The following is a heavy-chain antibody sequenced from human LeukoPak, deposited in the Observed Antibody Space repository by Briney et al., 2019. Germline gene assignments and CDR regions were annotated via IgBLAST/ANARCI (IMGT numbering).Heavy chain of an antibody. CDR2: MNPNSGNT. CDR1: GYTFTSYD. V-gene: IGHV1-8*01. J-gene: IGHJ6*02. D-gene: IGHD3-10*02. Sequence: ASVKVSCRASGYTFTSYDINWVRQATGQGLEWMGWMNPNSGNTGYAQKFQGRVSMTRDTSISTAYMELSSLRSEDTAVYYCARGPVEAVFGVSTEDWGQGTTVTVSS. CDR3: ARGPVEAVFGVSTED.